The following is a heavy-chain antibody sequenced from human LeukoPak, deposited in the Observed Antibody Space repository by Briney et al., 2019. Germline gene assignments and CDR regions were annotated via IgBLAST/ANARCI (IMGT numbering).Heavy chain of an antibody. CDR3: SRRGSSYFDY. CDR2: IIPIFGTA. V-gene: IGHV1-69*13. CDR1: GGTFSSYA. J-gene: IGHJ4*02. Sequence: SVKVSCKASGGTFSSYAICWVRQAPGQGLEWMGGIIPIFGTANYAQKFQGRVTITADESTSTAYMELSSLRSEDTAVYFCSRRGSSYFDYWGKGTLVTVSS.